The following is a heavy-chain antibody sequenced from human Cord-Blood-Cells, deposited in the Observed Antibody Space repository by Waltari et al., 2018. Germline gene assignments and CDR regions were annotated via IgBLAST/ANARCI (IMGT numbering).Heavy chain of an antibody. J-gene: IGHJ4*02. CDR2: INHSGRT. Sequence: QVQLQQWGAGLLKPSETLSLTCAVYGGSFSGYYWSWIRQPPGKGLEWVGEINHSGRTHYNPTLKIRVTISVDYSKNQFSLKLSFVTAADTAVYYCARRGDCGGDCYHFDYWGQGTLVTVSS. V-gene: IGHV4-34*01. CDR3: ARRGDCGGDCYHFDY. CDR1: GGSFSGYY. D-gene: IGHD2-21*02.